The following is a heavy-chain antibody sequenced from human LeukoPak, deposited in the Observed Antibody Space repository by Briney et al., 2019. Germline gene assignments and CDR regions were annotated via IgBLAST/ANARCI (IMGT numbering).Heavy chain of an antibody. CDR3: ARDGGLLYYDFWSGYTFDY. D-gene: IGHD3-3*01. V-gene: IGHV4-38-2*02. CDR2: IYHSGST. CDR1: GYSISSGYY. Sequence: PSGTLSLTFTVSGYSISSGYYWGCIRQPPGKALEWIVSIYHSGSTYYNPSLKSRVTISVDTSKNQFSLKLCYVTAADTDVYYCARDGGLLYYDFWSGYTFDYWGQGTLVTVSS. J-gene: IGHJ4*02.